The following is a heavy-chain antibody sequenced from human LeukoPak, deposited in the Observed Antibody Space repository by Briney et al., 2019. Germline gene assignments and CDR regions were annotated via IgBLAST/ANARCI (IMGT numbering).Heavy chain of an antibody. CDR1: GFTFSSYA. CDR2: ISSSGSTI. D-gene: IGHD3-3*01. Sequence: GSLRLSCAASGFTFSSYAMSWVRQAPGKGLEWVSAISSSGSTIYYADSVKGRFTISRDNAKNSLYLQMNSLRAEDTAVYYCARDLYYDFWSGRGAFDIWGQGTMVTVSS. V-gene: IGHV3-21*04. CDR3: ARDLYYDFWSGRGAFDI. J-gene: IGHJ3*02.